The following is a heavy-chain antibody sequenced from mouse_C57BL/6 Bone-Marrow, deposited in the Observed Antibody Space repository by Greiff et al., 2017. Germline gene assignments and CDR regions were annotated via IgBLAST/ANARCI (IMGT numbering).Heavy chain of an antibody. CDR3: ARRRLLRFWFAY. CDR1: GYTFTDYN. CDR2: INPNNGGT. Sequence: EVQLLQSGPELVKPGASVKIPCKASGYTFTDYNMDWVKQSHGKSLEWIGDINPNNGGTIYNQKFKGKATLTVDKSSSTAYMELRSLTSEDTAVYYCARRRLLRFWFAYWGQGTLVTVSA. J-gene: IGHJ3*01. D-gene: IGHD1-1*01. V-gene: IGHV1-18*01.